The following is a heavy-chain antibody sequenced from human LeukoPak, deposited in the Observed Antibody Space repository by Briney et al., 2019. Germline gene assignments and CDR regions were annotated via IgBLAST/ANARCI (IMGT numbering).Heavy chain of an antibody. J-gene: IGHJ6*02. Sequence: ASVKVSCKASGYTFTSYGISWVRQAPGQGLEWMGWISAYNGNTNYAQKLQGRVTMTTDTSTSTAYMELRSLRPDDTAVYYCARDTPTAPASSSWYGVFNYYYGMDVWGQGTTVTVSS. V-gene: IGHV1-18*01. CDR1: GYTFTSYG. CDR2: ISAYNGNT. CDR3: ARDTPTAPASSSWYGVFNYYYGMDV. D-gene: IGHD6-13*01.